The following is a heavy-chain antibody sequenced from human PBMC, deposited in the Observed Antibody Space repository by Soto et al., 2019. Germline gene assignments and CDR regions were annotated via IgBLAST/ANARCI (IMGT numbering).Heavy chain of an antibody. CDR2: ISWSSGNI. Sequence: EVQLVESGGGLVQPGRSLRLSCAAFGFTFADYAMHWVRQVPGKGLEWVSGISWSSGNIGYVDSVKGRFTISRDNAKNSLYLQMNSLRPEDTAFYYCAKSHIVATLSPANFDYWGQGILVTVSS. V-gene: IGHV3-9*01. J-gene: IGHJ4*02. D-gene: IGHD5-12*01. CDR1: GFTFADYA. CDR3: AKSHIVATLSPANFDY.